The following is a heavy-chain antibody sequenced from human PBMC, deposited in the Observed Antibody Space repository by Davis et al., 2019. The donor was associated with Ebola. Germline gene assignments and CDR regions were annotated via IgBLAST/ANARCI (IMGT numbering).Heavy chain of an antibody. CDR3: ARIIAASAPFDY. J-gene: IGHJ4*02. CDR1: GFSFSSFA. CDR2: ISPSGVR. Sequence: GGSLRLSCEASGFSFSSFAMYWVRQAPGKGLEYVSLISPSGVRDYAISVKGRFTISRDNARNSVYLQMDSLRAEDTGVYYCARIIAASAPFDYRGQGTPVTVSS. D-gene: IGHD6-13*01. V-gene: IGHV3-64*01.